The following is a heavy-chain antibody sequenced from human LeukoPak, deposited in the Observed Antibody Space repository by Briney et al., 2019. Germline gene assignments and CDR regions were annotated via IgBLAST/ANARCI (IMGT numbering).Heavy chain of an antibody. CDR2: INHSGST. Sequence: PSETLSLTCAVYGGSFSGYYWSWIRQPPGKGLEWIGEINHSGSTNYNPSLKSRVTISVDTSKNQFSLKLSSVTAADTAVYYCAGGTTRLNDAFDIWGQGTMVTVSS. V-gene: IGHV4-34*01. D-gene: IGHD1-1*01. CDR3: AGGTTRLNDAFDI. CDR1: GGSFSGYY. J-gene: IGHJ3*02.